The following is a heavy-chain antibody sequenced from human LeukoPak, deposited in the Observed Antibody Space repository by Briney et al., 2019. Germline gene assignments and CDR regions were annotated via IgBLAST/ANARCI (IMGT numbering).Heavy chain of an antibody. CDR2: ISAYNGNT. CDR3: ARTFPPGYSSSWYYFDY. V-gene: IGHV1-18*01. Sequence: ASVKVSCKASGYTFTSYGISWVRQAPGQGLEWMGWISAYNGNTNYAQKLQGRVTMTTDTSTSTAYMELRSLRSDDTAVYYCARTFPPGYSSSWYYFDYWGQGTLVTVSS. CDR1: GYTFTSYG. J-gene: IGHJ4*02. D-gene: IGHD6-13*01.